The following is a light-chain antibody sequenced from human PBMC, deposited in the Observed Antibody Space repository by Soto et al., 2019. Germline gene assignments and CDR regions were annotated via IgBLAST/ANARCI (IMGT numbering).Light chain of an antibody. V-gene: IGKV3D-11*01. CDR2: DTS. Sequence: EIVLTQSPATLSLSPGERATLPCRASQGVSSYLAWFQQKPGQAPRLLIYDTSNRATGIPARFSGSGSGTDFTLTISSLEPEDFAVYYCQQRSNWLLTFGGGTKVEIK. CDR1: QGVSSY. CDR3: QQRSNWLLT. J-gene: IGKJ4*01.